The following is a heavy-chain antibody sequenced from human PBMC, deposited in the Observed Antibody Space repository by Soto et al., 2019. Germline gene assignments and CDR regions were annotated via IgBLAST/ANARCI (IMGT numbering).Heavy chain of an antibody. D-gene: IGHD7-27*01. CDR3: ARGWGRLFDF. Sequence: QVQLQQWGAGLLKPSETLSLTCAVYGGSFSGYYWNWIRQPPGKGLEWIGEINHSGSTNYNPSLKSRFTISVDTSKNQSSLKLSSVTAADTAVYYCARGWGRLFDFWGQGTLVTVSS. J-gene: IGHJ4*02. CDR1: GGSFSGYY. V-gene: IGHV4-34*01. CDR2: INHSGST.